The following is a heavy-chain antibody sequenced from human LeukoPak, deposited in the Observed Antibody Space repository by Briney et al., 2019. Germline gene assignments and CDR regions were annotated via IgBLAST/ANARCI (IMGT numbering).Heavy chain of an antibody. J-gene: IGHJ2*01. CDR3: AREVERWYFDL. Sequence: SETLSLTCTVSGGSINSGGYYWSWIRQHPGKGLEWIGYIYYSGSTCYNPSLKSRVSISVDTSKNQFSLKLSSVTAADTAVYYCAREVERWYFDLWGRGTLVTVSS. CDR2: IYYSGST. CDR1: GGSINSGGYY. V-gene: IGHV4-31*03. D-gene: IGHD1-26*01.